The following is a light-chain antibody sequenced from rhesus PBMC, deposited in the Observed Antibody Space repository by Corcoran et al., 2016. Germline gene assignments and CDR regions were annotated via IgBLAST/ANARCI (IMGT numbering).Light chain of an antibody. J-gene: IGKJ3*01. V-gene: IGKV2-78*01. CDR3: MQGTQLPFT. CDR1: QSLLHSDGYTY. Sequence: DIVMTQTPLSLPVTPGEPASISCRSSQSLLHSDGYTYLDWYMQQPGMFTQLLIYLGSNRASGVPDRFSGSGSGTDFTLKISRVEAEDVGVYYCMQGTQLPFTFGPGTKLDIK. CDR2: LGS.